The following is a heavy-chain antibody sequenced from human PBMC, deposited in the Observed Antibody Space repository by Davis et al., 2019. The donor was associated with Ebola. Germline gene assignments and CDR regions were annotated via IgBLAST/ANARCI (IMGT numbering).Heavy chain of an antibody. J-gene: IGHJ4*02. CDR1: GGSISSYYW. D-gene: IGHD3-10*01. Sequence: TLSLTCTVSGGSISSYYWSWIRQPPGKALEWLALIYWDDDKRYSPSLKSRLTITKDTSKNQVVLTMTNMDPVDTATYYCAHYGSGSYGYWGQGTLVTVSS. V-gene: IGHV2-5*08. CDR3: AHYGSGSYGY. CDR2: IYWDDDK.